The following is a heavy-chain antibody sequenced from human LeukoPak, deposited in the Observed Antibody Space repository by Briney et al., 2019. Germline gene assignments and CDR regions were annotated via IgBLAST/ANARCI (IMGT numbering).Heavy chain of an antibody. CDR3: ARSLYLPPNIRLQWLPYYYGMDV. J-gene: IGHJ6*02. Sequence: ASVKVSCKASGGTFSSYAISWVRQAPGQGLEWMGIINPSGGSTSYAQKFQGRVTMTRDTSTSTVYMELSSLRSEDTAVYYCARSLYLPPNIRLQWLPYYYGMDVWGQGTTVTVSS. D-gene: IGHD6-19*01. CDR2: INPSGGST. CDR1: GGTFSSYA. V-gene: IGHV1-46*01.